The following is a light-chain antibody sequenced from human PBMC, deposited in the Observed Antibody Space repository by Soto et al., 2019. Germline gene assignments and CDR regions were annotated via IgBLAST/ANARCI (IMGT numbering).Light chain of an antibody. CDR2: DTS. CDR3: QQYGSSPS. Sequence: DIVLMQSPATLSLSPGERATLYCGASQRVSGGFLAWYQQKPGLAPRLILYDTSFRATGIPDRFSGSGSGTDFTLTISRLDPEDFAVYYCQQYGSSPSFGQGTKVDIK. CDR1: QRVSGGF. V-gene: IGKV3D-20*01. J-gene: IGKJ1*01.